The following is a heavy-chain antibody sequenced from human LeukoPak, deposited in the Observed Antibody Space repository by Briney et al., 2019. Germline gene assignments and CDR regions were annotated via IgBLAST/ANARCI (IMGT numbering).Heavy chain of an antibody. D-gene: IGHD1-26*01. J-gene: IGHJ4*02. CDR3: SRESGPFCPFGY. Sequence: SGTLSLTCGVSGGSISGANWWSWVRQPPGQGLEWIGEISLAGQTNYNPSLNGRVTMSLDKSSNQLSLHLTSVTAADTATYFCSRESGPFCPFGYWGQGTLVIVSS. CDR2: ISLAGQT. CDR1: GGSISGANW. V-gene: IGHV4-4*02.